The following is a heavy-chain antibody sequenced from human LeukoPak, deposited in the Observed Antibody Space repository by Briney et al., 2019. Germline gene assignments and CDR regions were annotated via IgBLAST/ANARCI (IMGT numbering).Heavy chain of an antibody. CDR1: GFTLSTAS. V-gene: IGHV3-48*04. D-gene: IGHD1-1*01. Sequence: GGSLRLSCAASGFTLSTASMNWVRQAPGKGLEWISYIDKSSNPIYYADSVKGRFTISRDSVKNSLYLQMNSLRAEDTAVYYCADNLSRWGQGTLVTVSS. CDR3: ADNLSR. CDR2: IDKSSNPI. J-gene: IGHJ4*02.